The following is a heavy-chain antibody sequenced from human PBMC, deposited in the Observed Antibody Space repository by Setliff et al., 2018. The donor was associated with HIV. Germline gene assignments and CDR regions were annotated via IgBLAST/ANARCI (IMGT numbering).Heavy chain of an antibody. D-gene: IGHD6-13*01. CDR1: GYTFTSYG. J-gene: IGHJ4*02. Sequence: ASVKVSCKASGYTFTSYGINWVRQAPGQGLEWMGWISAYNGDTHYAQKLQGRVTMTTDTSTTTAYMELRSLRSDDTAMYFCARKGQQLPIDYWGQGTLGTVSS. CDR2: ISAYNGDT. CDR3: ARKGQQLPIDY. V-gene: IGHV1-18*01.